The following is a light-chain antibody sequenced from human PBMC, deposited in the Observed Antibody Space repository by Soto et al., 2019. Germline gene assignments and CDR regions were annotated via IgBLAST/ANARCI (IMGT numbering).Light chain of an antibody. Sequence: DIQMTQSPSSLSASVGDRVTITCRASQSISSYLNWYQQKPGKAPKLLIYAASSLQSVVPSRFSCSGSGTDFTLTISSLQPEDFATYYCQQSYSNPPLTFGGGTKVEIK. CDR2: AAS. CDR3: QQSYSNPPLT. V-gene: IGKV1-39*01. CDR1: QSISSY. J-gene: IGKJ4*01.